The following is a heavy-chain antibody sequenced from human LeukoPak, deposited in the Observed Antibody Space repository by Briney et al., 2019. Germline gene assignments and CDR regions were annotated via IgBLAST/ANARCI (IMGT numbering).Heavy chain of an antibody. V-gene: IGHV3-48*01. D-gene: IGHD6-13*01. Sequence: GGSLRHSCAASGFTFSDYSMNWVRQAPGKGLEWVSYISATSRATYYADSMKGRFTISRDDAKNSLYLQMNSLRAEDTAVYYCARARYSSSWYFDYWGQGTLVTVSS. CDR2: ISATSRAT. CDR3: ARARYSSSWYFDY. CDR1: GFTFSDYS. J-gene: IGHJ4*02.